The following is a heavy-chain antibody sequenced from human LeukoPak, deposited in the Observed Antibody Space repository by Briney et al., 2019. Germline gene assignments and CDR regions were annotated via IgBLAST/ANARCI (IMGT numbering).Heavy chain of an antibody. CDR2: ISGSGGST. CDR1: GFTFSSYA. Sequence: GGSLRLSCAASGFTFSSYAMSWVRQAPGKGLEWVSVISGSGGSTYYADSVKGRFTISRDNSKNTLYLQMNSLRAEDTAVYYCGKVRYDSSGYQSPYFDYWGQGILVTVSS. CDR3: GKVRYDSSGYQSPYFDY. D-gene: IGHD3-22*01. V-gene: IGHV3-23*01. J-gene: IGHJ4*02.